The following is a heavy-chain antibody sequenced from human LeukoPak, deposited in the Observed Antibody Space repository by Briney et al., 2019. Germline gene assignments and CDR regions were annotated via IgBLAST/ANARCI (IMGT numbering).Heavy chain of an antibody. Sequence: QAGGSLRLSCAASGFTFSSYGMHWVRQAPGKGLEWVAVISYDGSNKYYADSVKGRFTISRDNSKNTLYLQMNSLRADDTAVYYCVRVHAYALDIWGQGTMVTVSS. V-gene: IGHV3-30*03. CDR3: VRVHAYALDI. CDR1: GFTFSSYG. J-gene: IGHJ3*02. CDR2: ISYDGSNK.